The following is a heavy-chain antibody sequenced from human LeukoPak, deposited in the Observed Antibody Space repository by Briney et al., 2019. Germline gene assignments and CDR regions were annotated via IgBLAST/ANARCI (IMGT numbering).Heavy chain of an antibody. CDR2: IYYSGST. J-gene: IGHJ4*02. CDR1: GGSISSSSYY. CDR3: ARVGHGHSSSSPYFDY. D-gene: IGHD6-6*01. V-gene: IGHV4-39*07. Sequence: PSETLSLTCTVSGGSISSSSYYWGWIRQPPGKGLEWIGSIYYSGSTYYNPSLKSRVTISVDTSKNQFSLKLSSVTAADTAVYYCARVGHGHSSSSPYFDYWGQGTLVTVSS.